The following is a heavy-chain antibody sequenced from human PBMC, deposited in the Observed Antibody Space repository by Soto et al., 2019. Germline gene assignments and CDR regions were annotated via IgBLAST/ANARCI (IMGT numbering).Heavy chain of an antibody. CDR2: FYYSGST. CDR3: SSSGGNCVYFDY. Sequence: QVQLQESGPGLVKPSQTLSLTCTVSGGSISSADYYWSWIRQPPGKVLEWIGYFYYSGSTYYNPSLKRRVTISVDKPKYKFSLNLSSVTAADTAVYYCSSSGGNCVYFDYWGQGTLVTVSS. CDR1: GGSISSADYY. V-gene: IGHV4-30-4*01. J-gene: IGHJ4*02. D-gene: IGHD2-15*01.